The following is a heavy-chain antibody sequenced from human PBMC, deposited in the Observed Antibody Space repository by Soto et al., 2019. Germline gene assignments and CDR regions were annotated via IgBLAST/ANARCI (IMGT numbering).Heavy chain of an antibody. Sequence: QVQLVQSGAEEKKPGASVKVSCKASGYTFTSYAMHWVRQAPGQRLEWMGWINAGNGNTKYSQKFQGRVTITRDTSASTAYMELSSMRSEDTAVYYCARGPGVTVSSVYGMDVWGQGTTVTVSS. V-gene: IGHV1-3*05. CDR2: INAGNGNT. CDR1: GYTFTSYA. J-gene: IGHJ6*02. D-gene: IGHD4-4*01. CDR3: ARGPGVTVSSVYGMDV.